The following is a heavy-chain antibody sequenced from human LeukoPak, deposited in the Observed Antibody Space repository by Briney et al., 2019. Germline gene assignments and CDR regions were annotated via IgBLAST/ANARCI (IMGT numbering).Heavy chain of an antibody. CDR2: INWNGGSI. D-gene: IGHD3-10*01. V-gene: IGHV3-20*04. CDR1: GFTFDEYG. CDR3: ARRRVTVVRGVDITSYYFDY. Sequence: PGGSLRLSCAASGFTFDEYGMSCVRHAPGKGLVWVSGINWNGGSIGYADSVKDRFTISRDNAKNSLYLQMNSLRAEDTDLYYCARRRVTVVRGVDITSYYFDYWGQGTLVTVSS. J-gene: IGHJ4*02.